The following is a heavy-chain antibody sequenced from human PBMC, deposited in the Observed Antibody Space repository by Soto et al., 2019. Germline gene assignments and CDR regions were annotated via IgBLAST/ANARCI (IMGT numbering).Heavy chain of an antibody. V-gene: IGHV3-23*01. CDR2: ISGSGGST. J-gene: IGHJ5*02. D-gene: IGHD3-3*01. Sequence: PGGSLRLSCAASGFTFSSYAMSWVRQAPGKGLEWVSAISGSGGSTYYADSVKGRFTISRDNSKNTLYLQMNSLRAEDTAVYYCAKKGIRGRFLLIRGPDWFDPWGQGTPVTVSS. CDR1: GFTFSSYA. CDR3: AKKGIRGRFLLIRGPDWFDP.